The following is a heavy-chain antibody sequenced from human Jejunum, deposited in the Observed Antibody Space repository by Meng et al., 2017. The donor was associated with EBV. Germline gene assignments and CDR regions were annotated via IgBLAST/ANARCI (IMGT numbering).Heavy chain of an antibody. Sequence: QVQLGQSGAEVKKPGASVKVSCKASGYIFTSYAIHWLRQAPGQRPEWMGWINPNSGGTSYTQKFQGRVTMTRDTSITTAYMELSRLGSDDTAVYYCARDYSDSSRQGYWGQGTLVTVAS. D-gene: IGHD3-22*01. CDR1: GYIFTSYA. V-gene: IGHV1-2*02. J-gene: IGHJ4*02. CDR3: ARDYSDSSRQGY. CDR2: INPNSGGT.